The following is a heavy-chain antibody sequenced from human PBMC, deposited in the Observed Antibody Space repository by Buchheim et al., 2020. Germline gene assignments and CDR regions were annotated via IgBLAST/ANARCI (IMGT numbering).Heavy chain of an antibody. J-gene: IGHJ4*02. CDR3: ARDVGFWSGYYSDK. Sequence: QVHLQESGPGLVRPSETLSLTCTVSGGSISSFYWSWIRQPAGKGPEWIGRFYNGGIMKYNPSLKSRVNISADTSKNRLSLRLRSMTAADTAVYFCARDVGFWSGYYSDKWGQGAL. CDR2: FYNGGIM. CDR1: GGSISSFY. D-gene: IGHD3-3*01. V-gene: IGHV4-4*07.